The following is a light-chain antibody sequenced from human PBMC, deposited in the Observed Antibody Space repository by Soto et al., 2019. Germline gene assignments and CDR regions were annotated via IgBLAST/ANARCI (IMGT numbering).Light chain of an antibody. CDR3: QQYGSSGT. CDR2: GAS. V-gene: IGKV3-15*01. Sequence: IGLTQSPAPLSVSPGASFYLSCRAIQSVDINLAWYQQKPGQAPRLLIYGASTRATGIPARFSGSGSGTDFTLTISRLEPEDFAVYYCQQYGSSGTFGQGTKVDIK. CDR1: QSVDIN. J-gene: IGKJ1*01.